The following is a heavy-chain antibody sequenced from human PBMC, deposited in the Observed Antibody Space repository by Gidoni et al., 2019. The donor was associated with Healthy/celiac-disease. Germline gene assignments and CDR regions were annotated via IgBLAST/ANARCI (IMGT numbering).Heavy chain of an antibody. Sequence: QVQLVQSGAEVKKPGASVKVSCKASGYNFTSYYMHWVRQAPGQGLEWMGIINPSGGSTSYAQKFQGRVTMTRDTSTSTVYMELSSLRSEDTAVYYCARVCYDSSGYDAFDIWGQGTMVTVSS. D-gene: IGHD3-22*01. V-gene: IGHV1-46*03. CDR2: INPSGGST. CDR3: ARVCYDSSGYDAFDI. CDR1: GYNFTSYY. J-gene: IGHJ3*02.